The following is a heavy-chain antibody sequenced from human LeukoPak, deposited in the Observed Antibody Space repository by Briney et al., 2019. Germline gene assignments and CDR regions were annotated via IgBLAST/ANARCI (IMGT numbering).Heavy chain of an antibody. CDR2: IYYSGNT. CDR1: DGSISPYY. J-gene: IGHJ4*02. D-gene: IGHD3-10*02. Sequence: ASGTLSLTCTVSDGSISPYYWSWIRQPPGKGLEWLGYIYYSGNTDYNPSLKSRVAISVDTSKNQFSLKLSSVTAADTAVYYCARSTGSTMFIDYWGQGTLVTVFS. CDR3: ARSTGSTMFIDY. V-gene: IGHV4-59*01.